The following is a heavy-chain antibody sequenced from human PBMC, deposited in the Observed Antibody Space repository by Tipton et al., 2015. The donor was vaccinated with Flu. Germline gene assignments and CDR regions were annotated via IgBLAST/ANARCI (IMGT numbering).Heavy chain of an antibody. CDR2: INHSGST. V-gene: IGHV4-34*01. CDR3: AGADCTADGCSHG. J-gene: IGHJ6*03. Sequence: LRLSCAVYGGSFSGYYWSWIRQPPGKGLEWIGEINHSGSTNYNPSLKSRVTISVVTSKTQFSLKLSSGTAADTAVYYCAGADCTADGCSHGWGKGTTVTVSS. CDR1: GGSFSGYY. D-gene: IGHD2-15*01.